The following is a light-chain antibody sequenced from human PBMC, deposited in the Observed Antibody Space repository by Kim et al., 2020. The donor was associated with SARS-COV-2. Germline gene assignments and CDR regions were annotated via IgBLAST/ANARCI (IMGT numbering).Light chain of an antibody. CDR2: EVS. J-gene: IGLJ2*01. CDR3: CSYAGSNNFEVV. CDR1: SSVVGNYKY. V-gene: IGLV2-8*01. Sequence: VPISCTGTSSVVGNYKYVSWYQQHPGKAPNLMIYEVSQRTSGVPDRFSGSKSGNTASLTVSGLQAEDEADYYCCSYAGSNNFEVVFGGGTQLTVL.